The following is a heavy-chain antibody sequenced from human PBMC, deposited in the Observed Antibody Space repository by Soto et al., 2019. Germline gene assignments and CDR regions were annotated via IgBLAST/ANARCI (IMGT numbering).Heavy chain of an antibody. CDR3: GRDSSSWSDAFDI. J-gene: IGHJ3*02. D-gene: IGHD6-13*01. V-gene: IGHV3-11*01. CDR1: GFTFSDYY. CDR2: ISSGSTR. Sequence: GGSLRLSCAASGFTFSDYYMSWIRQAPGKGLEWVSYISSGSTRYYADSVKGRFTISRDNAKNSLYLQMNSLRAGDTAVYYCGRDSSSWSDAFDIWGQGTMVTVSS.